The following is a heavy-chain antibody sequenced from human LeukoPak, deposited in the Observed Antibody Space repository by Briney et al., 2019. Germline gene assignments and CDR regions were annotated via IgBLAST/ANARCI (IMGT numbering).Heavy chain of an antibody. Sequence: ASVKVSCKASGYTFTSYYMHWVRQASGQGLEWMGIINPSGGSTSYAQKFQGRVTMTRDTSTSTVYMELSSLRSEDTAVYYCARDRSGCSSTSCYPNDAFDIWGQGTMVTVSS. CDR2: INPSGGST. J-gene: IGHJ3*02. CDR1: GYTFTSYY. CDR3: ARDRSGCSSTSCYPNDAFDI. D-gene: IGHD2-2*01. V-gene: IGHV1-46*01.